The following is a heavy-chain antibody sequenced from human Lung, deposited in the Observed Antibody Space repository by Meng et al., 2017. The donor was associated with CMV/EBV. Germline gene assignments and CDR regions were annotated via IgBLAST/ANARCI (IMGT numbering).Heavy chain of an antibody. J-gene: IGHJ5*02. V-gene: IGHV1-2*06. CDR3: ARGGVLLPAGKSWFDH. D-gene: IGHD2-8*01. Sequence: KTYGYTFTGYYIHWVRQAPGQELEWMGRINSNSDDTNYAQNFQDRLTMTRDTSISTVYMELTRLTSDDTAVYYCARGGVLLPAGKSWFDHWGLGTLVT. CDR2: INSNSDDT. CDR1: GYTFTGYY.